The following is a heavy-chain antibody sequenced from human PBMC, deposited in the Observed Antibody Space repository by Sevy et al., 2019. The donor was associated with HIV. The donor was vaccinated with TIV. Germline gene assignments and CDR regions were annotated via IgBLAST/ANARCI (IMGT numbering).Heavy chain of an antibody. Sequence: SETLSLTCTVSGGSISSSSYYWGWIRQPPGKGLEWIGSIYYSGSTYYNPSLKSRVTISVDTSKNQFSLKLSSVTAADTDVYYCASDRGYDSSGYYYGEYFQHWGQGTLVTVSS. D-gene: IGHD3-22*01. CDR2: IYYSGST. CDR3: ASDRGYDSSGYYYGEYFQH. J-gene: IGHJ1*01. V-gene: IGHV4-39*01. CDR1: GGSISSSSYY.